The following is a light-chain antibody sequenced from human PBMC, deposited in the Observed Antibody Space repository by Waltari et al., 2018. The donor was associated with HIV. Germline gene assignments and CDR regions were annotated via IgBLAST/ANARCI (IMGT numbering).Light chain of an antibody. CDR2: YNN. CDR1: SPNIGSNT. Sequence: QSVLTQPPSASGTPGPRVPISCSGSSPNIGSNTVTWYQQLPGTSPKLLIYYNNQRPSGVPDRFSGAKSGTSASLAISGLQSEDEADYYCAAWDDSLMGVFGGGTRLTVL. J-gene: IGLJ3*02. V-gene: IGLV1-44*01. CDR3: AAWDDSLMGV.